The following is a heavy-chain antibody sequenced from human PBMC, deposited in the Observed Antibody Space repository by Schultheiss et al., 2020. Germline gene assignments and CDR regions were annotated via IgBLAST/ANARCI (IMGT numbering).Heavy chain of an antibody. V-gene: IGHV2-26*01. CDR1: GFSLSNARMG. CDR2: IFSNDEK. D-gene: IGHD6-13*01. CDR3: ARTRAPIAAAGSSGWFDP. J-gene: IGHJ5*02. Sequence: SGPTLVKPTETLTLTCTVSGFSLSNARMGVSWIRQPPGKALEWLAHIFSNDEKSYSTSLKSRLTISKDTSKSQVVLTMTNMDPVDTATYYCARTRAPIAAAGSSGWFDPWGQGTLVTVSS.